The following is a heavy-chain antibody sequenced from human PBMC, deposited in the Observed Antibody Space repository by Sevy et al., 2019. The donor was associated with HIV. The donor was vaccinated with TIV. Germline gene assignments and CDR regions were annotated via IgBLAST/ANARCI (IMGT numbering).Heavy chain of an antibody. J-gene: IGHJ4*02. D-gene: IGHD5-12*01. V-gene: IGHV3-48*01. CDR3: ASQGGGYGGFYYFDS. CDR2: ISDSSATI. Sequence: GGSLRLSCVASGFTYSMNWVRQAPGKGLEWVSYISDSSATIHYADSVKGRFTISRDNAKNSLYLQMNTLRAEDTAVYYCASQGGGYGGFYYFDSWGQGTLVTVSS. CDR1: GFTYS.